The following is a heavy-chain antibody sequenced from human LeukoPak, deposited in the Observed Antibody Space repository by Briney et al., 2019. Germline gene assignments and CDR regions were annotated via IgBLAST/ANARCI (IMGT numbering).Heavy chain of an antibody. CDR1: GYTFTSYD. D-gene: IGHD3-9*01. Sequence: ASVKVSCKASGYTFTSYDINWVRQATGQGLEWMGWMNPNSGNTGYAQKFQGRVTMTRNTSISTAYMELSSLRSVDTAVYYCAISILRYFDWPLGAFDIWGQGTMVTVSS. J-gene: IGHJ3*02. CDR3: AISILRYFDWPLGAFDI. V-gene: IGHV1-8*01. CDR2: MNPNSGNT.